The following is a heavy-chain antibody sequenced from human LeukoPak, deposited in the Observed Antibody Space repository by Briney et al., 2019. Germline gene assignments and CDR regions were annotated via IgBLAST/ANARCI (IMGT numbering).Heavy chain of an antibody. V-gene: IGHV1-69*13. CDR2: IIPIFGTA. CDR3: ARDRTGQYQLLYKVGWFDP. Sequence: SVTVSCKASGGTFSSYAISWVRQAPGQGLEWMGGIIPIFGTANYAQKFQGRVTITADESTSTAYMELSSLRSEDTAVYYCARDRTGQYQLLYKVGWFDPWGQGTLVTVSS. J-gene: IGHJ5*02. D-gene: IGHD2-2*02. CDR1: GGTFSSYA.